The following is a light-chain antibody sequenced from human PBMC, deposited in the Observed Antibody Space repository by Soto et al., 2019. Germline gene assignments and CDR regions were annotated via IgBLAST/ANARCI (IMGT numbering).Light chain of an antibody. CDR2: GAS. CDR1: KSVSSY. V-gene: IGKV1-39*01. J-gene: IGKJ2*01. Sequence: DIQMTQSPSSLSASVGDRVTITCRASKSVSSYLTWYQQKPGKAPKVLIYGASSLQSGVPSRVSGSGSGTEFTLTISSLQPEDFATYYCQQSYSTPYTFGQGTKLEIK. CDR3: QQSYSTPYT.